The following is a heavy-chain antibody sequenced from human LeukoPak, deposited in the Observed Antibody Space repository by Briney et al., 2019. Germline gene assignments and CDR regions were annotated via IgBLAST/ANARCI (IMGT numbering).Heavy chain of an antibody. D-gene: IGHD3-3*01. V-gene: IGHV1-18*01. CDR1: GYTFTSYG. Sequence: ASVKVSCKASGYTFTSYGISWVRQAPGQGLEWMGWISAYNGNTNYAQKLQGRVTMTTDTSTSTAYMELRSLRSDDTAVYYCARVGNPSTVLRFLEWSNPQTNWFDPWGQGTLVTVSS. CDR2: ISAYNGNT. CDR3: ARVGNPSTVLRFLEWSNPQTNWFDP. J-gene: IGHJ5*02.